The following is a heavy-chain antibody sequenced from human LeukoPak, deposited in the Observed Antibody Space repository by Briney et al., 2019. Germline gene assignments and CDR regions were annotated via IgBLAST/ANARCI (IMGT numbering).Heavy chain of an antibody. CDR1: GGTFSSYA. Sequence: ASVKVSCKASGGTFSSYAISWVRQAPGQGLEWMGRIIPIFGIANYAQKFQGRVTITADKSTSTAYMELSSLRSEDTVVYYCAREVTMIVVVITTGAWFDPWGQGTLVTVSS. J-gene: IGHJ5*02. CDR3: AREVTMIVVVITTGAWFDP. CDR2: IIPIFGIA. V-gene: IGHV1-69*04. D-gene: IGHD3-22*01.